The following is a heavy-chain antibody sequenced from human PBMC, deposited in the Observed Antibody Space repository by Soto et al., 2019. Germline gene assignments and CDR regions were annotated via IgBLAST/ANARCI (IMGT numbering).Heavy chain of an antibody. CDR2: IYYSGSA. V-gene: IGHV4-59*01. Sequence: SETLALTFTISGGSISGFYWGWIRQPPGKGLEWIGNIYYSGSANYDPSLRSRVTISLNTSKNQFSLNLNSVTAADTAIYYCARWTYCGGDCYWLDFWGQGTLVTVSS. CDR3: ARWTYCGGDCYWLDF. D-gene: IGHD2-21*02. CDR1: GGSISGFY. J-gene: IGHJ4*02.